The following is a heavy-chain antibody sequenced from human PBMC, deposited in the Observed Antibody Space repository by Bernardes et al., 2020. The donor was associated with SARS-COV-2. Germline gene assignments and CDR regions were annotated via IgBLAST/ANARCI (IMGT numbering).Heavy chain of an antibody. Sequence: GGSLRLSCAASGFTFDDYAMHWVRQAPGKGLEWVSGISWNSGSIGYADSVKGRFTISRDNAKNSLYLQMNSLRAEDTALYYCAKIGGDYYDSSGVDYWGQGTLVTVSS. CDR2: ISWNSGSI. V-gene: IGHV3-9*01. CDR3: AKIGGDYYDSSGVDY. CDR1: GFTFDDYA. J-gene: IGHJ4*02. D-gene: IGHD3-22*01.